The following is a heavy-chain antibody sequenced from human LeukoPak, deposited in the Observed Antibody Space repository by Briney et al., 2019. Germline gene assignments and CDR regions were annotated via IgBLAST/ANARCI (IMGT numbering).Heavy chain of an antibody. J-gene: IGHJ4*02. CDR3: ARPSLSGYGNQFDY. CDR1: GGSISSSSYY. Sequence: SETLSLTCTVSGGSISSSSYYWGWLRQPPGKGLEWIGSIYYSGSTYYNPSLKSRVTISVDTSKNQFSLKLSSVTAADTAVYYCARPSLSGYGNQFDYWGQGTLVTVPS. CDR2: IYYSGST. D-gene: IGHD5-18*01. V-gene: IGHV4-39*01.